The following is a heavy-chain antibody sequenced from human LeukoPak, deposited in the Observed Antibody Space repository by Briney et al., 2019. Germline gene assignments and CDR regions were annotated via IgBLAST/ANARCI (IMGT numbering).Heavy chain of an antibody. Sequence: GASVKVSCKASGYTFTSYDINWVRQATGQGLEWMVWMNPNSGNTGYAQKFQGRVTMTRNTSISTAYMELSSLRSEDTAVYYCARGGMVANEFDYWGQGTLVTVSS. J-gene: IGHJ4*02. D-gene: IGHD5-12*01. CDR1: GYTFTSYD. CDR2: MNPNSGNT. V-gene: IGHV1-8*01. CDR3: ARGGMVANEFDY.